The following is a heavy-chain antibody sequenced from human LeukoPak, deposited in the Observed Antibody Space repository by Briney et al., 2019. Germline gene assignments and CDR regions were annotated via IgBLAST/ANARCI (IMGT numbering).Heavy chain of an antibody. J-gene: IGHJ4*02. Sequence: ASVKVSCKASGYTFTGYYMHWVRQAPGQGLEWMGWINPNSGGTNYAQKFQGRVTMTRDTSISTAYMELSRLRSDDTAVYYCTGDVPAAGRALDYWGQGTLVTVSS. D-gene: IGHD6-13*01. CDR1: GYTFTGYY. CDR3: TGDVPAAGRALDY. CDR2: INPNSGGT. V-gene: IGHV1-2*02.